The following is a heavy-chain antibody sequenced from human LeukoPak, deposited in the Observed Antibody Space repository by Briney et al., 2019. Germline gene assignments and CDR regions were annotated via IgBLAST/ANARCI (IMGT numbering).Heavy chain of an antibody. J-gene: IGHJ6*03. CDR2: INPSGGST. D-gene: IGHD2-2*01. CDR3: ARVQGDYCSSTSCYYNYYMDV. Sequence: ASVKVSCKASGYTFTSYYMHWVRQAPGQGLEWMGIINPSGGSTSYAQKFQGRVTMTRDMSTSTVYMELSSLRSEDTAVYYCARVQGDYCSSTSCYYNYYMDVWGKGTTVTVSS. V-gene: IGHV1-46*01. CDR1: GYTFTSYY.